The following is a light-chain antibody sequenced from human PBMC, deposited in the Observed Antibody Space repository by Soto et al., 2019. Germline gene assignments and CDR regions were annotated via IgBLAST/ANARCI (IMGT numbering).Light chain of an antibody. J-gene: IGKJ1*01. CDR3: QKFNSAPWT. CDR2: GAS. CDR1: QAISNY. Sequence: DIQMTQSPSSLSASVGDRVTITCRASQAISNYLAWYQQEPGKAPKLLIYGASTLQSGVPSRFTGSGSGTDFTLTIISLQPDAVATYYCQKFNSAPWTFGQGTKVEIK. V-gene: IGKV1-27*01.